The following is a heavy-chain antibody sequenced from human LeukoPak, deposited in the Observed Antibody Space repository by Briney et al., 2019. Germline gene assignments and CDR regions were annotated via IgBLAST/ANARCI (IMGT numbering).Heavy chain of an antibody. Sequence: ASVEVSCKASGYTFTGYYMHWVRQAPGQGLEWMGWINPNSGGTNYAQKFQGRVTMTRDTSISTAYMELSRLRSDDTAVYYCAAVFLEWSAFDYWGQGTLVTVSS. V-gene: IGHV1-2*02. J-gene: IGHJ4*02. D-gene: IGHD3-3*01. CDR1: GYTFTGYY. CDR3: AAVFLEWSAFDY. CDR2: INPNSGGT.